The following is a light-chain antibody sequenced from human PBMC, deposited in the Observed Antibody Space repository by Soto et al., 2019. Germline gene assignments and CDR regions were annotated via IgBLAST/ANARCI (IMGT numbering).Light chain of an antibody. J-gene: IGLJ1*01. Sequence: QSALTQPASVSGSPGQSITISCTGTSSDVGSYNLVSWYQQHPGKAPKLMIYEVSKRPSGVSDRLSGSKSGNTASLTISGLQAEDEADYYCCSYARSSTYVFGTGTKLTVL. V-gene: IGLV2-23*02. CDR2: EVS. CDR1: SSDVGSYNL. CDR3: CSYARSSTYV.